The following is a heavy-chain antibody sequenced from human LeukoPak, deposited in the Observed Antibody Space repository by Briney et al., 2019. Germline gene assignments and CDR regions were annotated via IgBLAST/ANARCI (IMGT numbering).Heavy chain of an antibody. Sequence: GSSVNVSCKASGYTFTGYYMHWVRPAPGQGLEWMGWINPNSGGTNYAQKFQGRVTMTRDTSISTAYMELSRLRSDDTAVYYCARGNFATVVFDYWGQGTLVTVSS. D-gene: IGHD4-23*01. V-gene: IGHV1-2*02. CDR3: ARGNFATVVFDY. CDR1: GYTFTGYY. CDR2: INPNSGGT. J-gene: IGHJ4*02.